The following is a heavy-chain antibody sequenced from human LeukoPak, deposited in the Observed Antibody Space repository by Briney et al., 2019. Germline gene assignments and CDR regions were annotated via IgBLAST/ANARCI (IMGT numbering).Heavy chain of an antibody. V-gene: IGHV3-48*03. D-gene: IGHD5-18*01. Sequence: GGSLRLSCAASGFTFSSYEMNWVRQAPGKGLEWVSYISSSGSTIYYADSVKGRFTISRDNAKNSLYLQMDSLRPEDTAVYHCVRADGRSYGLFDSWGRGTLVIVSS. CDR2: ISSSGSTI. J-gene: IGHJ4*02. CDR3: VRADGRSYGLFDS. CDR1: GFTFSSYE.